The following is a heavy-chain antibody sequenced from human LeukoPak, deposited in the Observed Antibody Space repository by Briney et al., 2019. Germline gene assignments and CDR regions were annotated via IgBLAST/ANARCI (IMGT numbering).Heavy chain of an antibody. CDR3: TRDNYSSGWYWSDH. V-gene: IGHV6-1*01. CDR1: GDSVSSNSAT. D-gene: IGHD6-19*01. J-gene: IGHJ5*02. Sequence: SQTLSLTCAISGDSVSSNSATWNWIRQSPSRGLEWLGRTYYRSKWYNDYAVSVKSRITINADTSKNQFSLQLNSVTPEDTAVYFCTRDNYSSGWYWSDHWGQGTLVTVSS. CDR2: TYYRSKWYN.